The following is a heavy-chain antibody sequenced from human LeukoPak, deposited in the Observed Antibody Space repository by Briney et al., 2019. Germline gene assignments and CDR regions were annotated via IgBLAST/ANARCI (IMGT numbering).Heavy chain of an antibody. J-gene: IGHJ3*02. Sequence: PSETLSLTCTVSGGSISSGGYYWSWIRQPPGKGLEWIGYIYHSGSTYYNPSLKSRVTISVDRSKNQFSLKLSSVTAADTAVYYCARGGHGGNPLAPDAFDIWGQGTMVTVSS. D-gene: IGHD4-23*01. V-gene: IGHV4-30-2*01. CDR2: IYHSGST. CDR3: ARGGHGGNPLAPDAFDI. CDR1: GGSISSGGYY.